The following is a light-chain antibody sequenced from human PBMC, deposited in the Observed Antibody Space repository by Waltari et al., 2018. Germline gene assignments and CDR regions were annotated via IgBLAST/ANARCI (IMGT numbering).Light chain of an antibody. J-gene: IGKJ1*01. Sequence: DIQMTQSPSSLSASVGDRVTITARAIQSISSYLNWYQQKPGKAPKLLIYAASSLQSRVPSRFSGSGSGTDFTLTISILQPEDFATYYCQQSYSTPRTFGQGTKVEIK. CDR3: QQSYSTPRT. V-gene: IGKV1-39*01. CDR1: QSISSY. CDR2: AAS.